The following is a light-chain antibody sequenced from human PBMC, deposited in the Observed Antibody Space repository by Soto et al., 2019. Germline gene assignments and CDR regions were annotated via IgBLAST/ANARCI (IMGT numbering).Light chain of an antibody. CDR2: DAS. V-gene: IGKV1-33*01. J-gene: IGKJ5*01. CDR3: HGYENLPT. CDR1: QNINNC. Sequence: DITMTQSPSYMSAYVGDRITISCPASQNINNCLNCYQQKPGRAPKLLIYDASTLEAGVPSMFRESGSGTDLTFTISRLQPEDIATYYCHGYENLPTFGPGTRLYSK.